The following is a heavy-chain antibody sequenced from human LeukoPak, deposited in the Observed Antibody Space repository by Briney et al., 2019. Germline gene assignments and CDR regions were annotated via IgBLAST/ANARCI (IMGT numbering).Heavy chain of an antibody. V-gene: IGHV3-53*01. CDR3: ARDRAPPTSWYFDL. CDR2: LYSGGDI. D-gene: IGHD3-10*01. J-gene: IGHJ2*01. CDR1: GGSISSYY. Sequence: PSETLSLTCTVSGGSISSYYWSWIRQPPGKGLEWVSILYSGGDIYYADSVKGRFTISRDNSRNTLYLQMNTLRVEDSAVYYCARDRAPPTSWYFDLWGRGTLVTVSS.